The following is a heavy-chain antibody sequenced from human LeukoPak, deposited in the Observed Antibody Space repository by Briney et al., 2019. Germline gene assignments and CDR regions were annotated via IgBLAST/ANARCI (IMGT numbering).Heavy chain of an antibody. Sequence: SETLSLTCTVSGGSISSGGYYWSWIRQPPGKGLEWIGYIYHSGSTYYNPSLKSQVTISVDRSKNQFSLKLSSVTAADTAVYYCAKSAATWDTYFDYWGQGTLVTVSS. D-gene: IGHD2-2*01. CDR2: IYHSGST. CDR1: GGSISSGGYY. J-gene: IGHJ4*02. V-gene: IGHV4-30-2*01. CDR3: AKSAATWDTYFDY.